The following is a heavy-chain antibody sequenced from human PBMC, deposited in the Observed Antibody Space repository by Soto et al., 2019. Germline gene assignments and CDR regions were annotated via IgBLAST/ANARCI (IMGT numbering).Heavy chain of an antibody. CDR2: IIPIFGTA. J-gene: IGHJ1*01. CDR1: GGTFSSYA. Sequence: SVKVSCKASGGTFSSYAISWVRQAPGQGLEWMGGIIPIFGTANYAQKFQGRVTITADESTSTAYMELSSLRSEDTAVYYCARRASTVTTLGAEYFQHWGQGTLVTVSS. D-gene: IGHD4-17*01. CDR3: ARRASTVTTLGAEYFQH. V-gene: IGHV1-69*13.